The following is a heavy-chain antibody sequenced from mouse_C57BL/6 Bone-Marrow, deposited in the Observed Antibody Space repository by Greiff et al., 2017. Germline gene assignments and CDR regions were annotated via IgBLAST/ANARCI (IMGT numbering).Heavy chain of an antibody. CDR3: TTWGITTVAY. CDR2: IDPENGDT. CDR1: GFNIKDDY. Sequence: VQLQQSGAELVRPGASVKLSCTASGFNIKDDYMHWVKQRPEQGLEWIGWIDPENGDTEYASKFQGKATITADTSSNTAYLQLSRLTSEDTAVYYCTTWGITTVAYRGQGTLVTVSA. V-gene: IGHV14-4*01. D-gene: IGHD1-1*01. J-gene: IGHJ3*01.